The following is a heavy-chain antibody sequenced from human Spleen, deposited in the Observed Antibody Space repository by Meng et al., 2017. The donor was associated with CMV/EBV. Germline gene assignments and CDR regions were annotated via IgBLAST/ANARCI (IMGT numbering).Heavy chain of an antibody. V-gene: IGHV1-69*05. D-gene: IGHD2-2*02. CDR3: ARVYCSSTSCYNWDRDYYYYGMDV. CDR1: GGTFSSYA. J-gene: IGHJ6*02. Sequence: SVKVSCKASGGTFSSYAISWVRQAPGQGLEWMGGIIPIFGTANYAQKFQGRVTMTTDTSTSTAYMELRSLRSDDTAVYYCARVYCSSTSCYNWDRDYYYYGMDVWGQGTTVTVSS. CDR2: IIPIFGTA.